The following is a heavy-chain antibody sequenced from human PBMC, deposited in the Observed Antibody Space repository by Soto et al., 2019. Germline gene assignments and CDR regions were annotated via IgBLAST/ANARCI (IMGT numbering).Heavy chain of an antibody. CDR1: GFTFTSHT. CDR3: ARVIEWLVGGMDV. J-gene: IGHJ6*02. V-gene: IGHV3-21*01. D-gene: IGHD2-21*01. CDR2: VSSSSTYI. Sequence: EVQLVESGGGLVKPGGSLRLSCAASGFTFTSHTINWVRQAPGKGLEWVSSVSSSSTYIYYADSVKGRFTISRDNAKNSVYLEMSSLSAEDTAVYYCARVIEWLVGGMDVWGQVTTVTVSS.